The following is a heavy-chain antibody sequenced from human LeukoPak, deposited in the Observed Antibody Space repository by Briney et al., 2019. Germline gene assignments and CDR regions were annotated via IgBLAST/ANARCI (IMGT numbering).Heavy chain of an antibody. CDR1: GASISSSTYY. D-gene: IGHD3-10*01. J-gene: IGHJ5*02. V-gene: IGHV4-39*07. CDR3: ARGRGEGRGISMVRGVRAPSYNWFDP. CDR2: IYFSGST. Sequence: PSETLSLTCTVSGASISSSTYYWGSIRRPPGKGLEWIGSIYFSGSTYYNPSLKSRVTISVDTSKNQFSLKLSSVTAADTAVYYCARGRGEGRGISMVRGVRAPSYNWFDPWGHGTLVIVSS.